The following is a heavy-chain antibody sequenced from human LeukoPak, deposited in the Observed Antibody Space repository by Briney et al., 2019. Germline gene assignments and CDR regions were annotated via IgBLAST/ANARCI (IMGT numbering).Heavy chain of an antibody. Sequence: PSETLSLTCTVSGGSISTYFWNWIRQPPGKGLEWIAYIHYSGSTNYNPSLKSRVTISVDTSKNQFSLKLSSVTAADMAVYYCARYTRGLVITAFDYWGQGTLVTVST. D-gene: IGHD3-22*01. J-gene: IGHJ4*02. CDR3: ARYTRGLVITAFDY. CDR2: IHYSGST. V-gene: IGHV4-59*01. CDR1: GGSISTYF.